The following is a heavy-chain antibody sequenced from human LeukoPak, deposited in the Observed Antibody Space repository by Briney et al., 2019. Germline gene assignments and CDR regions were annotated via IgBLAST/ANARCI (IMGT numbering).Heavy chain of an antibody. CDR3: ATGRDGYNYNYYYGMDV. CDR2: IIPILGIA. D-gene: IGHD5-24*01. Sequence: ASVKVSCKASGGTFSSYAISWVRQAPGQGLEWMGRIIPILGIANYAQKFQGRVTITADKSTSTAYMELSSLRSEDTAVYYCATGRDGYNYNYYYGMDVWGQGTTVTVSS. CDR1: GGTFSSYA. J-gene: IGHJ6*02. V-gene: IGHV1-69*04.